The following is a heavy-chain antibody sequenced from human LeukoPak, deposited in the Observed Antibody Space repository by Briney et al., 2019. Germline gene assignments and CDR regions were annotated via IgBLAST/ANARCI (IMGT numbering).Heavy chain of an antibody. CDR3: AKDTPQWELRFGFDY. V-gene: IGHV3-30*18. CDR1: GFTFSSYG. Sequence: GGSLRLSCAASGFTFSSYGMHWVRQAPGKGLEWVAVISYDGSNKYYADSVKGRFTISRDNSKNTLSLQMNSLRAEDTAVYYCAKDTPQWELRFGFDYWGQATLVTVSS. CDR2: ISYDGSNK. D-gene: IGHD1-26*01. J-gene: IGHJ4*02.